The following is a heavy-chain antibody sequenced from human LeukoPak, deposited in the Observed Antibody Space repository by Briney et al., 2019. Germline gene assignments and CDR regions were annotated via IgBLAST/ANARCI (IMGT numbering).Heavy chain of an antibody. CDR1: GYTFTSYD. D-gene: IGHD4-11*01. J-gene: IGHJ5*02. CDR2: MNPNSGNT. V-gene: IGHV1-8*01. CDR3: ARGLWLSTVTTNWFDP. Sequence: GASVKVSCKASGYTFTSYDINWVRQATGQGLEWMGWMNPNSGNTGYAQKFQGRVTMTRNTSISTAYMELNSLRSEDTAVYYCARGLWLSTVTTNWFDPWGQGTLVTVSS.